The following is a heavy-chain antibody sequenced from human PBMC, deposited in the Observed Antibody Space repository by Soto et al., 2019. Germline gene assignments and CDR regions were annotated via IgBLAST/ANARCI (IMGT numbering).Heavy chain of an antibody. Sequence: QITLQESGPTLLKPTQTLTLTCTFSGFSFTTSGVNVGWIRQPPGKALEWLALIFWNDDKRYSPSLKSRLTISKDTSKKQVVLTMTHMDPVGTATYYSARGYTYDFDYWGQGTLVTVSS. CDR2: IFWNDDK. CDR1: GFSFTTSGVN. CDR3: ARGYTYDFDY. D-gene: IGHD5-18*01. J-gene: IGHJ4*02. V-gene: IGHV2-5*01.